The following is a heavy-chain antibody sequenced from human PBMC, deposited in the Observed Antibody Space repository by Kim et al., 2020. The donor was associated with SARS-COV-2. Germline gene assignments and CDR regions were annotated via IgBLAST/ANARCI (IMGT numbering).Heavy chain of an antibody. CDR3: ARDGLLWFGELLSHNRRMDV. Sequence: GGSLRLSCAASGFTVSSNYMSWVRQAPGKGLEWVSVIYSGGSTYYADSVKGRFTISRDNSKNTLYLQMNSLRAEDTAVYYCARDGLLWFGELLSHNRRMDVWGQGTTVTVSS. J-gene: IGHJ6*02. V-gene: IGHV3-53*01. CDR1: GFTVSSNY. CDR2: IYSGGST. D-gene: IGHD3-10*01.